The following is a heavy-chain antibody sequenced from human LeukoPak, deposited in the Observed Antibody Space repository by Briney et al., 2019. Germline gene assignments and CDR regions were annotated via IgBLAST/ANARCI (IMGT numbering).Heavy chain of an antibody. V-gene: IGHV4-61*02. CDR2: IYTSGST. CDR1: GGSISSGRYY. J-gene: IGHJ4*02. CDR3: ARSNYGDLLFDY. D-gene: IGHD4-17*01. Sequence: SQTLSLTCTVSGGSISSGRYYWSWIRQPAGKGLEWIGRIYTSGSTNYNPSLKSRVTISVDTSKNQFSLKLSSVTAADTAVYYCARSNYGDLLFDYWGQGTLVTVSS.